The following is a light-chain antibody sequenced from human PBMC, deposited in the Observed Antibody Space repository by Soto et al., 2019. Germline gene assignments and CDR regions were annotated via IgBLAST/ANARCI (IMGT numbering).Light chain of an antibody. CDR1: QSFSSN. V-gene: IGKV3-20*01. CDR3: QQYGSSPPIT. CDR2: GAS. J-gene: IGKJ5*01. Sequence: EVVMTQSPATLSVSAGERATLSCRTSQSFSSNLAWYQQKPGQAPRLLIYGASSRATGIPDRFSGSGSGTDFTLTISRLEPEDFAVYYCQQYGSSPPITFGQGTRPAI.